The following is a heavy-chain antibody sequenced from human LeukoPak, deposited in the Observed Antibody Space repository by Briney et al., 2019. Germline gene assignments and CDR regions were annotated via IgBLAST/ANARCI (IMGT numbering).Heavy chain of an antibody. V-gene: IGHV3-23*01. CDR2: ISSSGGST. J-gene: IGHJ4*02. CDR3: AKRRYGDYGDFDY. CDR1: GFTFSAYA. D-gene: IGHD4-17*01. Sequence: GGSLRLSCAASGFTFSAYAMSWVRHAPGEGLEWVSTISSSGGSTYYADSVKGRFSVSRDNSKNTVYLQMNSLRAEDTVVYYCAKRRYGDYGDFDYWGQGTLVTVSS.